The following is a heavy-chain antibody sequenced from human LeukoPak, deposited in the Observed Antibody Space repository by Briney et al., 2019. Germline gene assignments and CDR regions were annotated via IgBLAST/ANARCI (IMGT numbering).Heavy chain of an antibody. V-gene: IGHV1-8*01. Sequence: ASVKVSCKASGYTFTSYDINWVRQATGQGLEWMGWMNPNSGNTGYAQKFQGRVTMTRDTSTSTVYMELSSLRSEDTAVYYCARVSGSYHFDYWGQGTLVTVSS. CDR3: ARVSGSYHFDY. CDR1: GYTFTSYD. J-gene: IGHJ4*02. CDR2: MNPNSGNT. D-gene: IGHD1-26*01.